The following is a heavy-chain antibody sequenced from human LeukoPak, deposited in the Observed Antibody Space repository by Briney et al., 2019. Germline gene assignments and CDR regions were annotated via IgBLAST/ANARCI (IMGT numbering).Heavy chain of an antibody. CDR1: GFTFDAYA. V-gene: IGHV3-43*02. D-gene: IGHD1-26*01. CDR2: INKDGSAT. CDR3: ATWAFYHSLDV. J-gene: IGHJ6*02. Sequence: GGSLRLSCEASGFTFDAYAMHWVRQAPGKGLEWVSLINKDGSATYYADSVKGRFTISRDSSKNSLYLQMNSLRSEDTALYYCATWAFYHSLDVWGQGTTVTVSS.